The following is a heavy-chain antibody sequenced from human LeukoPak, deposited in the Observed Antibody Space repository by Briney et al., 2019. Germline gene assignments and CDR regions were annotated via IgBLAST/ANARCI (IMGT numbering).Heavy chain of an antibody. D-gene: IGHD2-2*01. Sequence: GGSLRLSCAASGFTVSSNYMSWVRQAPGKGLEWVSVIYSGGSTYYADSVKGRFTISRDNSKNTLYLQMNSLRAEDTAVYYCVGSTSHKGYYYMDVWGKGTTVTVSS. CDR2: IYSGGST. J-gene: IGHJ6*03. V-gene: IGHV3-53*01. CDR3: VGSTSHKGYYYMDV. CDR1: GFTVSSNY.